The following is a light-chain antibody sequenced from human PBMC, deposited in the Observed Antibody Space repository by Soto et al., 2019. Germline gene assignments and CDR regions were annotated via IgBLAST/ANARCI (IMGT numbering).Light chain of an antibody. Sequence: QSVLSQPASVSGSPGQTITISCTGTSTDVGGYNAVSWYRQYPGGAPRLLLYGVTYRPSDVSTRFSGSKSGSTASLTISGLQADDEADYYCSSYTSLNTVIFGGGTKLTVL. CDR2: GVT. V-gene: IGLV2-14*01. CDR3: SSYTSLNTVI. J-gene: IGLJ2*01. CDR1: STDVGGYNA.